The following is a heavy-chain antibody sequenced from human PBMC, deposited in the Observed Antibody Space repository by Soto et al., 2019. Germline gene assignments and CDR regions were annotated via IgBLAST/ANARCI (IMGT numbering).Heavy chain of an antibody. Sequence: SETLSLTCTVSGGSISSYYWSWIRQPPGKGLEWIGYIYYSGSTNYNPSLKSRVTISVDTSKNQFSLKLSSVTAADTAVYYCARSTGYSSSWSNWFDPWGQGTLVTVYS. CDR2: IYYSGST. J-gene: IGHJ5*02. CDR1: GGSISSYY. D-gene: IGHD6-13*01. V-gene: IGHV4-59*01. CDR3: ARSTGYSSSWSNWFDP.